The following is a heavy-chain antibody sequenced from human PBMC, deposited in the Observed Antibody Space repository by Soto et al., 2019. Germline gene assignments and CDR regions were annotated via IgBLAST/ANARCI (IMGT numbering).Heavy chain of an antibody. D-gene: IGHD6-19*01. CDR3: ARGKEISDYWNFDL. CDR2: INPNSGGT. J-gene: IGHJ2*01. CDR1: GYTFTDYY. V-gene: IGHV1-2*02. Sequence: QVQLVQSGAEVKETGASVKVSCKASGYTFTDYYMHWVRQAPGQGLEWMGWINPNSGGTKSAQQFQGRVTMTRDTSISTGYMELSRLKFDDAAVYYFARGKEISDYWNFDLWGRGTLVTGSS.